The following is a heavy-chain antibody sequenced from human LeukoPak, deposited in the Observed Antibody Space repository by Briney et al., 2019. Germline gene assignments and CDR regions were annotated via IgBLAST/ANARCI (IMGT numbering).Heavy chain of an antibody. D-gene: IGHD6-13*01. CDR2: ISAYNGNT. J-gene: IGHJ4*02. V-gene: IGHV1-18*01. CDR3: ARGSAGAAAGLFDY. Sequence: RASVKVSCKASGYTFTSYGISWVRQAPGQGLEWMGWISAYNGNTNYAQKLQGRVTMTTDTSTSTAYMELRSLRSDDTAVYYCARGSAGAAAGLFDYWGQGTLVTVSS. CDR1: GYTFTSYG.